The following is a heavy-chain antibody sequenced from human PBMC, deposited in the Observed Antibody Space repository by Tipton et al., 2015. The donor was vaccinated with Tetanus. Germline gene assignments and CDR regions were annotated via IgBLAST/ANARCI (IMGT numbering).Heavy chain of an antibody. CDR1: GGSISTKTYY. CDR2: ISHSATT. D-gene: IGHD1-26*01. J-gene: IGHJ4*02. Sequence: TLSLTCFVSGGSISTKTYYWGWIRQTPGKGLEWIASISHSATTFYNPSLKSRVTMSVDPSKNQFSLKLNSVTAADTAVYYCARDQARGARGWNYFDYWGQGTLVTVSS. V-gene: IGHV4-39*07. CDR3: ARDQARGARGWNYFDY.